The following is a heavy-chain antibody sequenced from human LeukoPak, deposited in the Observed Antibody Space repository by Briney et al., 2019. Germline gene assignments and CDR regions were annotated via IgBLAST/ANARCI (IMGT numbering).Heavy chain of an antibody. CDR2: INHSEST. CDR1: GGSFSGYY. V-gene: IGHV4-34*01. D-gene: IGHD1-26*01. J-gene: IGHJ4*02. Sequence: KPSETLSLTCAVYGGSFSGYYWSWIRQPPGKGLEWIGEINHSESTNYNPSLKSRVTISVDTSKNQFSLKLSSVTAADTAVYYCARVLVGATRRFDYWGQGTLVTVSS. CDR3: ARVLVGATRRFDY.